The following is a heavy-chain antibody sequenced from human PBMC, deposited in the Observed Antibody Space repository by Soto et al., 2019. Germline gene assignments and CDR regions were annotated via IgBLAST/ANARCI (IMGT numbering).Heavy chain of an antibody. J-gene: IGHJ3*02. D-gene: IGHD3-10*01. CDR3: ASGIGDDAFDI. V-gene: IGHV1-46*01. Sequence: ASVKVSCKASGYTFTSYYMHWVRQAPGQGLEWMGRINPSGGSANYAQKLQGRVTITADKSTSTAYMELSSLRSEDTAVYYCASGIGDDAFDIWGQGTMVTVSS. CDR1: GYTFTSYY. CDR2: INPSGGSA.